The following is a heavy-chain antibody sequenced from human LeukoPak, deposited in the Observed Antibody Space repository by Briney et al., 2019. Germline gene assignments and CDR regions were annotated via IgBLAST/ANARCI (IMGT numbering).Heavy chain of an antibody. J-gene: IGHJ4*02. D-gene: IGHD3-22*01. CDR1: GYTFNTYG. CDR2: ISPYNGNT. CDR3: ARGPHERSGYPDD. V-gene: IGHV1-18*01. Sequence: ASVKVSCKASGYTFNTYGITWVRQAPGQGLEWMGWISPYNGNTNYAQKFQGRVTLTTDTSTSTAYMELRSLRSDDTAVYYCARGPHERSGYPDDWGQGTLVTVSS.